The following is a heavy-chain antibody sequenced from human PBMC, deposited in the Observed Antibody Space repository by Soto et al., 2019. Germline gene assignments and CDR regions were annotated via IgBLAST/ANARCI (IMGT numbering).Heavy chain of an antibody. Sequence: VGSLRLSCAASGFTFSNYAMSWVRQAPGKGLEWISAISGGGGTTYSADSVQGRFTISRDNFKNTLYLQINSLRADDTAVYYCAKVGVRGVPSYFSMDVWGQGTTVTVSS. V-gene: IGHV3-23*01. J-gene: IGHJ6*02. CDR3: AKVGVRGVPSYFSMDV. CDR1: GFTFSNYA. CDR2: ISGGGGTT. D-gene: IGHD3-10*01.